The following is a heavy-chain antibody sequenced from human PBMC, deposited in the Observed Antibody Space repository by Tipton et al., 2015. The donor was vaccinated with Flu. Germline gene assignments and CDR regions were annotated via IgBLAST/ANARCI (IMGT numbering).Heavy chain of an antibody. CDR1: GFTFSKYW. J-gene: IGHJ4*02. CDR3: ARDPYYGSGSPIYLDY. Sequence: SLRLSCAASGFTFSKYWMSWVRQAPGKGLEWVANIDQDEFEKNYVDSVKGRFTISRDNAKNSLYLQMNSLRAEDTAVYYCARDPYYGSGSPIYLDYWGRGTLVTVSS. V-gene: IGHV3-7*01. CDR2: IDQDEFEK. D-gene: IGHD3-10*01.